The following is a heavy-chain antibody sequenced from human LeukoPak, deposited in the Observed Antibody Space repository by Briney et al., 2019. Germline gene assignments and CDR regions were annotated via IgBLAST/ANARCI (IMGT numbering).Heavy chain of an antibody. J-gene: IGHJ4*02. D-gene: IGHD3-10*01. CDR2: INPNSGGT. V-gene: IGHV1-2*02. CDR1: GYTFTNYG. Sequence: ASVKLSCKASGYTFTNYGISWVRQAPGQGLEWTGWINPNSGGTNYAQKFQGRATMTRDTSISTAYMELSRLRSDDTAVYYCARDRYSYGSGSNYWGQGTLVTVSS. CDR3: ARDRYSYGSGSNY.